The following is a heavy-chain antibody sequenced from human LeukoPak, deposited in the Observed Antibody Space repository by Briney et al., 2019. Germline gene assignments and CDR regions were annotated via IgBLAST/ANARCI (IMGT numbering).Heavy chain of an antibody. CDR3: AREGSAAMGPYYYYGMDV. D-gene: IGHD5-18*01. CDR1: GYTFTSYG. CDR2: ISAYNGNT. Sequence: ASVKVSCKASGYTFTSYGISWVRQAPGQGLEWMGWISAYNGNTNYAQKLQGRVTMTTDTSTSTAYMELRSLRSDDTAVYYCAREGSAAMGPYYYYGMDVWGQGTTVTVSS. V-gene: IGHV1-18*01. J-gene: IGHJ6*02.